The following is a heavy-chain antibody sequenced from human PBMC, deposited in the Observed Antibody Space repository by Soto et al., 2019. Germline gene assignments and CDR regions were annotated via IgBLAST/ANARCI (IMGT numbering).Heavy chain of an antibody. D-gene: IGHD3-22*01. CDR1: GGSISSYY. Sequence: SETLSLTCTVSGGSISSYYWIWIRQPAGKGLEWIGRIYTSGSTNYSPSLKSRVTMSVDTSKNQFSLKLSSVTAADTAVYYCARDIYYDSSGYYYVEVPHYGMDVWGQGTTVTVSS. CDR3: ARDIYYDSSGYYYVEVPHYGMDV. V-gene: IGHV4-4*07. CDR2: IYTSGST. J-gene: IGHJ6*02.